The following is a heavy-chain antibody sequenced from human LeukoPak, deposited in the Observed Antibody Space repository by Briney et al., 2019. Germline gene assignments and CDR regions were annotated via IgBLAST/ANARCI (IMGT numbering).Heavy chain of an antibody. CDR2: IYYSGST. J-gene: IGHJ4*02. Sequence: SETLSLTCTVSGGSLSSGDYYWSWLRQPPGKGLEWIGYIYYSGSTYYNPSLKSRVTISVDTSKNQFSLKLSSVTAADTAVYYCARDPSGSYDRFDYWGQGTLVPVSS. V-gene: IGHV4-30-4*08. D-gene: IGHD1-26*01. CDR1: GGSLSSGDYY. CDR3: ARDPSGSYDRFDY.